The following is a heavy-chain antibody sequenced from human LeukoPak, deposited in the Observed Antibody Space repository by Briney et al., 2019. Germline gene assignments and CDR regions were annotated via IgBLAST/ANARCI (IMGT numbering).Heavy chain of an antibody. Sequence: GGSLRLSCAASGFTFSNAWMSWVRQAPGKGLEWIGRIKSKTDGGTTDYAAPVKGRFTISRDDSKNTLYLQMNSLKTEDTAVYYCVRPSKDYFDYWGQGTLVTVSS. D-gene: IGHD2/OR15-2a*01. CDR3: VRPSKDYFDY. V-gene: IGHV3-15*01. CDR2: IKSKTDGGTT. J-gene: IGHJ4*02. CDR1: GFTFSNAW.